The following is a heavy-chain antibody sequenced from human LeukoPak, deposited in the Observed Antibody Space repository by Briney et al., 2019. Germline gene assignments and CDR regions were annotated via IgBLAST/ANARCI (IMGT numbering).Heavy chain of an antibody. D-gene: IGHD2-2*01. CDR3: AKGPPEYCSSTSCYPPYYFDY. V-gene: IGHV3-9*01. CDR2: ISWNNGSI. CDR1: GFTFDDYA. Sequence: PGRSLRLSCAASGFTFDDYAMHWVRQAPGKGLEWVSGISWNNGSIGYADSVKGRFTISRDNAKNSLYLQMNSLRAEDTALYYCAKGPPEYCSSTSCYPPYYFDYWGQGTLVTVSS. J-gene: IGHJ4*02.